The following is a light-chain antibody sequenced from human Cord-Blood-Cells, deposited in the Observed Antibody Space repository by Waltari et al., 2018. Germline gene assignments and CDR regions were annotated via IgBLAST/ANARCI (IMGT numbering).Light chain of an antibody. CDR3: QQSYSTPRT. V-gene: IGKV1-39*01. J-gene: IGKJ1*01. Sequence: DIQMTRSPSFLSASVGDRVTITCRASQSMSSSLNWYLQKPGTAPKLLIYAASSLQSGVPSRFSGSGSGTDFALSISSLQPEDFASYCRQQSYSTPRTFGEGTKVQIK. CDR2: AAS. CDR1: QSMSSS.